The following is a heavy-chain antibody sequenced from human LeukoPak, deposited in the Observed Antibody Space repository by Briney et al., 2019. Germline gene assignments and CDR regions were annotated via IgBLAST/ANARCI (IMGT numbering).Heavy chain of an antibody. D-gene: IGHD6-19*01. V-gene: IGHV3-30*04. CDR2: VSYDGRDK. CDR1: GFTFRSYA. CDR3: ARARSLAVVTSEYLDY. J-gene: IGHJ4*02. Sequence: GGALRLSCAASGFTFRSYAMHWVRQAPGKGLEWVAVVSYDGRDKYYADSVKGRFTFSRDNSKNTLYLQINSLRVEDTAVYYCARARSLAVVTSEYLDYWGQGTLVTVSS.